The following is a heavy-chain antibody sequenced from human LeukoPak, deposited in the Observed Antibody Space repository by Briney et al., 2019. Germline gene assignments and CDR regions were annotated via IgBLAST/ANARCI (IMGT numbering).Heavy chain of an antibody. CDR1: GGSISSGGYS. CDR3: ARPEFEEYSSSWFFSD. Sequence: PSETLSLTCAVSGGSISSGGYSWSWIRQPPGKGLEWIGYIYHSGSTYYNPSLKSRVTISVDTSKNQFSLKLSSVTAADTAVYYCARPEFEEYSSSWFFSDWGQGTLVTVSS. D-gene: IGHD6-13*01. V-gene: IGHV4-30-2*01. CDR2: IYHSGST. J-gene: IGHJ4*02.